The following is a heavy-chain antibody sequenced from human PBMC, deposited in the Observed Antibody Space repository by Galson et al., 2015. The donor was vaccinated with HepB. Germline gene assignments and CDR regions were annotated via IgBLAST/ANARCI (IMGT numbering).Heavy chain of an antibody. CDR3: ARDREVQGVNENDAFDI. V-gene: IGHV1-3*01. D-gene: IGHD3-10*01. CDR2: INAGNGNT. CDR1: GYTFTSYA. Sequence: SVKVSCKASGYTFTSYAMHWVRQAPGQRLEWMGRINAGNGNTKYSQKFQGRVTITRDTSASTAYMELSSLRSEDTAVCYCARDREVQGVNENDAFDIWGQGTMVTVSS. J-gene: IGHJ3*02.